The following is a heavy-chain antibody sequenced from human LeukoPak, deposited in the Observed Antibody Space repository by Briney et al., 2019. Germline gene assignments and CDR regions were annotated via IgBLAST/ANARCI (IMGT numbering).Heavy chain of an antibody. CDR2: IYSGGST. D-gene: IGHD2-2*01. CDR3: ARDSGSILDY. J-gene: IGHJ4*02. Sequence: PGGSLGLSCAASGFTFSSYSMNWVRQAPGKGLEWVSVIYSGGSTYYADSVKGRFTISRDNSKNTLYLQMNSLRAEDTAVYYCARDSGSILDYWGQGTLVTVSS. CDR1: GFTFSSYS. V-gene: IGHV3-66*01.